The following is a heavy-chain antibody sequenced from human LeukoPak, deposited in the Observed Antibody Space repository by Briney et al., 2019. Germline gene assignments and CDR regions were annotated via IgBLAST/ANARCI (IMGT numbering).Heavy chain of an antibody. Sequence: PGGSLRLSCAASGFTFSSYWMSWVRQAPGKGLEWVANIKQDGSVKYYVDSVKGRFTISRDNAKNSLYLQMNSLRAEDTAVYYCARGGYCSSTSCYEAWFFDYWGQGTLVTVSS. D-gene: IGHD2-2*03. CDR3: ARGGYCSSTSCYEAWFFDY. CDR2: IKQDGSVK. V-gene: IGHV3-7*01. J-gene: IGHJ4*02. CDR1: GFTFSSYW.